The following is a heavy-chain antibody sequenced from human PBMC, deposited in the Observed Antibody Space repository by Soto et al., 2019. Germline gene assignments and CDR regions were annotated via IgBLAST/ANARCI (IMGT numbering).Heavy chain of an antibody. Sequence: QMPLVQSGAEVKKTGSSVKVSCEASGYTFTYRYLHWVRQAPGQALEWMGWITGLTGDTNFAQKCQGRVTLTRDRSMTTAYMELSSLTSDDTGIYYCATPGAFGGPSYGMDVWGQGTSVTVSS. J-gene: IGHJ6*02. CDR1: GYTFTYRY. CDR2: ITGLTGDT. D-gene: IGHD2-15*01. V-gene: IGHV1-45*02. CDR3: ATPGAFGGPSYGMDV.